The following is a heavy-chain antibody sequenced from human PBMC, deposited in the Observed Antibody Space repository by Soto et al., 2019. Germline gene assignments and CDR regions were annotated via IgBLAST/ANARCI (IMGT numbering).Heavy chain of an antibody. J-gene: IGHJ4*02. Sequence: ASVKVSCKASGYTFTGYYMHWVRQAPGQGLEWMGWINPNSGGTNHAQKFQGWVTMTRDTSISTAYMELSRLRSDDTAVYYCARVRYGDYGGDYFDYWGQGTLVTVSS. CDR2: INPNSGGT. V-gene: IGHV1-2*04. CDR1: GYTFTGYY. CDR3: ARVRYGDYGGDYFDY. D-gene: IGHD4-17*01.